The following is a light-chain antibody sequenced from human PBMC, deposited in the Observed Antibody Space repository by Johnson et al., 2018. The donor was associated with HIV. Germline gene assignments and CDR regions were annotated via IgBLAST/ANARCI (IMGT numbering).Light chain of an antibody. Sequence: QSVLTQPPSVSAAPGQMVSISCSGSSSNIGKNYVSWYQQFPGTAPKLLIHENKKRPSGIPDRFSGSKSGTSAPLGITGLQTGDEADYYCGTWDTSLSAGGVFGSGTKVTVL. CDR1: SSNIGKNY. V-gene: IGLV1-51*02. CDR3: GTWDTSLSAGGV. J-gene: IGLJ1*01. CDR2: ENK.